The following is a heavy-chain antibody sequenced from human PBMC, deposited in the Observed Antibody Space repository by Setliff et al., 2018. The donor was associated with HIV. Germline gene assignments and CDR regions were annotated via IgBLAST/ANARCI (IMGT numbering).Heavy chain of an antibody. D-gene: IGHD5-18*01. CDR2: ISYSGST. J-gene: IGHJ4*01. V-gene: IGHV4-59*11. Sequence: PSETLSLTCTVSGASIRSQYWSWIRKPPGKGLEWIGYISYSGSTNYNPSLESRVAMSVDTSKQQFSLEVSSVTAADTAVYYCARTRGYSYGTLAEFDYWGRGSLVTVSS. CDR1: GASIRSQY. CDR3: ARTRGYSYGTLAEFDY.